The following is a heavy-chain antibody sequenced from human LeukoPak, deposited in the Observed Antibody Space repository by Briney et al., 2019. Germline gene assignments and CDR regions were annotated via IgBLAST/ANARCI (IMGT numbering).Heavy chain of an antibody. Sequence: ASVTVSCKASVYTFTSYDINWVRQATGQGLEWMGWMNPNSGNTGYAQKFQGRVTMTRNTSISTAFMELSSLRSEDTAVYYCARRNTIMVAGLDYWGQGTLVTVSS. CDR2: MNPNSGNT. CDR3: ARRNTIMVAGLDY. CDR1: VYTFTSYD. J-gene: IGHJ4*02. D-gene: IGHD5-24*01. V-gene: IGHV1-8*01.